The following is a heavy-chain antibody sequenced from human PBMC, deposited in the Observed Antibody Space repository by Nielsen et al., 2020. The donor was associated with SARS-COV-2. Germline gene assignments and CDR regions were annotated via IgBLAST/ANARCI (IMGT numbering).Heavy chain of an antibody. CDR1: GFTFSSYG. D-gene: IGHD4-17*01. V-gene: IGHV3-30*02. Sequence: GESLKISCAASGFTFSSYGMHWVRQAPGKGLEWVAVIWYDGSNKYYADSVKGRFTISRDNSKNTLYLQMNSLRAEDTAVYYCATQRGGYGPYFDYWGQGTLVTVSS. J-gene: IGHJ4*02. CDR3: ATQRGGYGPYFDY. CDR2: IWYDGSNK.